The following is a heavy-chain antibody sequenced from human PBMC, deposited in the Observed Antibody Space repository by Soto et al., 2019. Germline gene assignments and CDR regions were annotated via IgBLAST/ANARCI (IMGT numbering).Heavy chain of an antibody. J-gene: IGHJ4*02. D-gene: IGHD3-3*01. Sequence: GGSLRLSCAASGFTFSSYAMHWVRQAPGKGLEWVAVISYDGSNKYYADSVKGRFTISRDNSKNTLYLQMNSLRAEDTAVYYCAGTYYDFWSGYYGPFDYWGQGTLVTVS. CDR1: GFTFSSYA. V-gene: IGHV3-30-3*01. CDR3: AGTYYDFWSGYYGPFDY. CDR2: ISYDGSNK.